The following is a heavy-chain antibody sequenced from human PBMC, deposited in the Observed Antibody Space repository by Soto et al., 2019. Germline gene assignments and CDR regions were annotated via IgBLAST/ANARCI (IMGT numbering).Heavy chain of an antibody. J-gene: IGHJ6*03. CDR1: GFTFSNAW. V-gene: IGHV3-15*01. CDR3: TTEGSHYYYYYMDV. CDR2: IKSKTDGGTT. Sequence: GGSLRLSCAASGFTFSNAWMSWVRQAPGKGLEWVGRIKSKTDGGTTDYAAPVKGRFTISRDDSKNTLYLQMNSLKTEDTAVYYCTTEGSHYYYYYMDVWGKGTTVTVSS.